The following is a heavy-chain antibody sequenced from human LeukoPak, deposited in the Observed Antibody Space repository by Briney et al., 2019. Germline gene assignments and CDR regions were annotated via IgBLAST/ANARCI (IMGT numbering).Heavy chain of an antibody. J-gene: IGHJ4*02. CDR1: GYTFTSYG. CDR3: ARATMVQGVITPPFDY. CDR2: ISAYNGNT. D-gene: IGHD3-10*01. V-gene: IGHV1-18*01. Sequence: GASVKVSCKASGYTFTSYGISWVGQAPGQGLEWMGWISAYNGNTNYAQKLEGRVTMTTETSTSTAYMELRSLRSDDTAVYYCARATMVQGVITPPFDYWGQGTLVTVSS.